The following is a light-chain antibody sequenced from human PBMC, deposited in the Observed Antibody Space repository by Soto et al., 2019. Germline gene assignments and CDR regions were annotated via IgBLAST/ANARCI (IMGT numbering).Light chain of an antibody. V-gene: IGKV1-33*01. CDR1: QDISNY. CDR2: DAS. J-gene: IGKJ4*01. CDR3: EQYDNLPLT. Sequence: IQMTQYPYSMSATVGDRVTITCQASQDISNYLNWYQQKPGKAPKLLIYDASNLETGVPSRFSGSGSGTDFTFTICSLQPEDIATYYCEQYDNLPLTCGGGTKVDIK.